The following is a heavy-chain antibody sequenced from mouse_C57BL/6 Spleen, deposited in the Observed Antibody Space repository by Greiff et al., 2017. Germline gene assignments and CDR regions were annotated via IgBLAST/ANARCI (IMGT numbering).Heavy chain of an antibody. V-gene: IGHV5S21*01. J-gene: IGHJ2*01. CDR3: TRGLGYYFDY. Sequence: EVKVEESGEGLVKPGGSLKLSCAASGFTFSSYAMSWVRQTPEKRLEWVAYISSGGDYIYYADTVKGRFTISRDNARNTLYLQMSSLKSEDTAMYYCTRGLGYYFDYWGQGTTLTVSS. D-gene: IGHD3-1*01. CDR2: ISSGGDYI. CDR1: GFTFSSYA.